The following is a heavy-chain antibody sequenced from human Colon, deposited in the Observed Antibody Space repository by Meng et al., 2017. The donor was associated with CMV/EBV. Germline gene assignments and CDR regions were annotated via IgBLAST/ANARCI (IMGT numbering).Heavy chain of an antibody. CDR2: ISSSGSTI. V-gene: IGHV3-48*03. CDR3: AKGQNNTGFHPSSYGLDV. J-gene: IGHJ6*02. D-gene: IGHD2-8*02. Sequence: GESLKISCAASGFTFSSYEMNWVRQAPGKGLEWVSYISSSGSTIYYADSVKGRFTISRDNSRNLLYLQMTSLRAEDTAVYYCAKGQNNTGFHPSSYGLDVWGPGTAVTVSS. CDR1: GFTFSSYE.